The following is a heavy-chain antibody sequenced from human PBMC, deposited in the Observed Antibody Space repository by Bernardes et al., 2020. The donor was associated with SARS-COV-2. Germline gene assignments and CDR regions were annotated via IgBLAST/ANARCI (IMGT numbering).Heavy chain of an antibody. V-gene: IGHV3-7*01. CDR3: ARGGRSPNY. D-gene: IGHD1-26*01. CDR2: IKEDGSEK. CDR1: GFTFSRYW. Sequence: GGFLSPSCAASGFTFSRYWMSWVCPAPGKGLEWVANIKEDGSEKYYVDSMKGRFTISRDNAKNSLYLQMNSLRAEDTAVYHCARGGRSPNYWGQGTLVTVSS. J-gene: IGHJ4*02.